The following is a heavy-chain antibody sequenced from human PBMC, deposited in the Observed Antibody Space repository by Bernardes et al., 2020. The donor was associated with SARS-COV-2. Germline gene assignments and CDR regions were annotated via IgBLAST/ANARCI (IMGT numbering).Heavy chain of an antibody. Sequence: SLRLSCAGSGFTFSGAAIHWVRRAAGKGLEWVSRIRTEPNNYTAVYAASVKGRFTISRDDSKNTAYLQMNSLKTEDTAVYYCTRQARVALAWAMDVWGQGITVTVSS. CDR1: GFTFSGAA. J-gene: IGHJ6*02. D-gene: IGHD2-15*01. CDR2: IRTEPNNYTA. V-gene: IGHV3-73*01. CDR3: TRQARVALAWAMDV.